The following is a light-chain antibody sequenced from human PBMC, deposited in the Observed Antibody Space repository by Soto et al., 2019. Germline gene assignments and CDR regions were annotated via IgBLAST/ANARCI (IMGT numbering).Light chain of an antibody. CDR1: QSLVHGDGNTY. CDR3: MQSTQAYT. J-gene: IGKJ2*01. Sequence: DIVLTQTPLSSPVTLGQPASISCRSSQSLVHGDGNTYLSWLQQRPGQPPRLLIYMISNRSSGVPDRFAGSGAGTDFTLRISGVEAEDVGVYYCMQSTQAYTFGQGTKLEIK. CDR2: MIS. V-gene: IGKV2-24*01.